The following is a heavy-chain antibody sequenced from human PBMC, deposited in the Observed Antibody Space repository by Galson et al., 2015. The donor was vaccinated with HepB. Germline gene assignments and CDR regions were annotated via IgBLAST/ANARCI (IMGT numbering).Heavy chain of an antibody. Sequence: SLRLSCAASGFTFSSYSMHWVRQAPGKGLEYLSFISTNGERTYYADSVKGRLTISRDNSKNTLYLRMTSLRTDDPALYYCVKGHFHDSSGYSGFDYWGQGALVTVSS. CDR2: ISTNGERT. V-gene: IGHV3-64D*06. CDR3: VKGHFHDSSGYSGFDY. D-gene: IGHD3-22*01. J-gene: IGHJ4*02. CDR1: GFTFSSYS.